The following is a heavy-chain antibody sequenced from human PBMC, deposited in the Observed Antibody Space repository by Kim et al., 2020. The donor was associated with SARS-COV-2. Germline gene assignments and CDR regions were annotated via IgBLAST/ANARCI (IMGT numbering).Heavy chain of an antibody. CDR3: AREDYHILTGSAGMDV. V-gene: IGHV3-48*04. Sequence: GGSLRLSCAASGFTFSSYSMNWVRQAPGKGLEWVSYISSSSSTIYYADSVKGRFTISRDNAKNSLYLQMNSLRAKDTAVYYCAREDYHILTGSAGMDVWGQGTTVTVSS. CDR2: ISSSSSTI. D-gene: IGHD3-9*01. J-gene: IGHJ6*02. CDR1: GFTFSSYS.